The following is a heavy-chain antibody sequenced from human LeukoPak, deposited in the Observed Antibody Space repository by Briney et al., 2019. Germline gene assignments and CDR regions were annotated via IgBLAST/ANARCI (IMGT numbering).Heavy chain of an antibody. CDR3: ASGYCSGGSCHNYYYYMDV. D-gene: IGHD2-15*01. CDR2: ISAYNGNT. V-gene: IGHV1-18*01. J-gene: IGHJ6*03. CDR1: GYTFTSYG. Sequence: ASVKVSCKASGYTFTSYGISWVRQAPGQGLEWMGWISAYNGNTNYAQELQGRVTMTTDTSTSTAYMELRSLRSDDTAVYYCASGYCSGGSCHNYYYYMDVWGKGTTVTVSS.